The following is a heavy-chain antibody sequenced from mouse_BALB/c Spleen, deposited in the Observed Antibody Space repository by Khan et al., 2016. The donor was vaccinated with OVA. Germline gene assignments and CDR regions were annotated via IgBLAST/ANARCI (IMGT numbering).Heavy chain of an antibody. CDR2: IRLKSNNYAT. D-gene: IGHD4-1*01. J-gene: IGHJ2*01. Sequence: EVKLEESGGGLVQPGGSMKLSCVASGFTFSNYWMNWVRQSPEKGLEWVAEIRLKSNNYATHYAESVKGRFTISRDDSKSSVYLQMNNLRAEDTGIYYCTPLTGDDFYYWGQGTTLTVSS. CDR3: TPLTGDDFYY. V-gene: IGHV6-6*02. CDR1: GFTFSNYW.